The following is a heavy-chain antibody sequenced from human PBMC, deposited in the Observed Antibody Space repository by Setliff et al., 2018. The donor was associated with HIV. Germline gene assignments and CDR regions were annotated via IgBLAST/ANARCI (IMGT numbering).Heavy chain of an antibody. CDR1: GGSFSGYY. CDR3: ARGRFRTGYCSSTSCLDPLGY. D-gene: IGHD2-2*03. Sequence: PSETLSLTCAVYGGSFSGYYWNWIRQPPGKGLEWIGEINHSGSTNYNPSLKSRVTISVDTSKNQFSLKLSSVTAADTAVYYCARGRFRTGYCSSTSCLDPLGYWGQGTLVTVSS. CDR2: INHSGST. V-gene: IGHV4-34*01. J-gene: IGHJ4*02.